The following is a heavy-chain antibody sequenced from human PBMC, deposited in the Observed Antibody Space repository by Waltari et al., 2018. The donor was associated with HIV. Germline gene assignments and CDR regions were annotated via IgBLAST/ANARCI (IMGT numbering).Heavy chain of an antibody. V-gene: IGHV4-59*01. J-gene: IGHJ4*02. Sequence: QVQLQESGPGLVKPSETLSLTCTVFPGSFYGYYWSWVRQPPGKGLEWIGYIYYSGIATYPSYNPSLRSRVTISLDPSKKQFSLRLTSVTAADTATYSCARNGGSSYSYYFDYWGQGTLVNVSS. CDR2: IYYSGIATYP. CDR1: PGSFYGYY. CDR3: ARNGGSSYSYYFDY. D-gene: IGHD2-21*01.